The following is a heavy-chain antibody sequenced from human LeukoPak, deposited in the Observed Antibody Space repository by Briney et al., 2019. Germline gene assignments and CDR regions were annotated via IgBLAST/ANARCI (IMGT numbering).Heavy chain of an antibody. V-gene: IGHV1-18*01. CDR3: ARDVDTSMAYYFDC. CDR2: ISAYNGNT. J-gene: IGHJ4*02. D-gene: IGHD5-18*01. Sequence: ASVKVSCKASGYTFTSYGISWVRQAPGQGLEWMGWISAYNGNTNYAQRVQGRVTMTTDTSTSTAYMELRSMRSDDTAVYYFARDVDTSMAYYFDCWGQGTLVTVSS. CDR1: GYTFTSYG.